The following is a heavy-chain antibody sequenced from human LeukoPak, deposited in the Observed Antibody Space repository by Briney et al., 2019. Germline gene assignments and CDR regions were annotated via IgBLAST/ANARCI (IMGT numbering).Heavy chain of an antibody. CDR3: GRRIHFDS. CDR2: ILYTGST. Sequence: SETLSLTCTVSGGSISSVYWSWIRQPPGKGLEWMGDILYTGSTNYNPSLKSRVTILVDRSKNQFPLKLTSVPAADTAVCFCGRRIHFDSWGQGALVTVSS. V-gene: IGHV4-59*01. CDR1: GGSISSVY. D-gene: IGHD5-18*01. J-gene: IGHJ4*02.